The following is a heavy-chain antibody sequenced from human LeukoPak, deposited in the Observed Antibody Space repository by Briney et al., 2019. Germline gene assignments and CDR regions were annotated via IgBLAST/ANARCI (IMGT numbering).Heavy chain of an antibody. CDR2: IIPILGIA. J-gene: IGHJ4*02. D-gene: IGHD3-22*01. CDR3: ARAGEEVVPGPEYYFDY. V-gene: IGHV1-69*04. Sequence: ASVKVSCKASGYTFSRYGITWVRQAPGQGLEWMGRIIPILGIANYAQKFQGRVTITADKSTSTAYMELSSLRSEDTAVYYCARAGEEVVPGPEYYFDYWGQGTLVTVSS. CDR1: GYTFSRYG.